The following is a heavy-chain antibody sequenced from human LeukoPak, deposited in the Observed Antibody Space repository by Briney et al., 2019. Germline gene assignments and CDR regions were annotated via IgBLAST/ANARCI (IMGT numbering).Heavy chain of an antibody. V-gene: IGHV4-59*08. CDR3: ATRGY. Sequence: SETLSLTCTVSGGSISSDYWQWIRQPPGKGLEWVGYIYNSGNNHYNSSLKSRVTISIDTSKNQFSLKLASVTAADTAVYYCATRGYWGQGTLVAASS. CDR1: GGSISSDY. CDR2: IYNSGNN. D-gene: IGHD3-10*01. J-gene: IGHJ4*02.